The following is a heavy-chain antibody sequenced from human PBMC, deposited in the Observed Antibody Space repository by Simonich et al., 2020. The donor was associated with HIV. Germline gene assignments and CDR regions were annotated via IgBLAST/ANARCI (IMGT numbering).Heavy chain of an antibody. CDR3: AREKGSSYDY. CDR1: GGAFSGYY. J-gene: IGHJ4*02. V-gene: IGHV4-34*01. CDR2: INHSGST. Sequence: QVQLQQWGAGLLKPSETLSLTCAVYGGAFSGYYWSWIRQPAGQGLGWIGEINHSGSTKYKSSLKSRVTISVDTSKNQFSLKLTSVTAAYTAVYYCAREKGSSYDYWAREPWSPSPQ. D-gene: IGHD6-13*01.